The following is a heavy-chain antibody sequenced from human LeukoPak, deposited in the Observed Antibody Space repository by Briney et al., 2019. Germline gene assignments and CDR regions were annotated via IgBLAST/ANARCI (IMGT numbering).Heavy chain of an antibody. J-gene: IGHJ6*02. CDR1: GGTFSSYA. D-gene: IGHD2-15*01. CDR2: IIPILGTA. CDR3: ARDEGGTVMRWTYYDYGMDV. Sequence: PWASVKVSCKASGGTFSSYAISWVRQAPGQGLEWMGRIIPILGTANYAQKFKGRVTITADKSTSTAYMELSSMRSEDTAVYYCARDEGGTVMRWTYYDYGMDVWGQGTTVTVSS. V-gene: IGHV1-69*04.